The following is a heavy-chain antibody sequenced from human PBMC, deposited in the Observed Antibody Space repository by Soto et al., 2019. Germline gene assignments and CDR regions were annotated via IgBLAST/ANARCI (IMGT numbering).Heavy chain of an antibody. CDR1: GVSITSHY. V-gene: IGHV4-59*11. D-gene: IGHD3-16*01. CDR3: TVGGAGHPFDY. CDR2: IHYSGST. Sequence: SETLSLTCTVSGVSITSHYWTWIRQPPGKGLEWVGNIHYSGSTNYSPSLKGRVIISVDTSENQSSLKLSSVTTADTAVYYCTVGGAGHPFDYWGQGTLVTVSS. J-gene: IGHJ4*02.